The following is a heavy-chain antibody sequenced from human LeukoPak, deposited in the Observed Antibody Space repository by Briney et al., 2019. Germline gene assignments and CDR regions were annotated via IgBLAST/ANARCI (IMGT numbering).Heavy chain of an antibody. D-gene: IGHD6-19*01. J-gene: IGHJ4*02. CDR1: GFTFSTYA. CDR3: ARDTTGYSSGLHDY. Sequence: GGSLRLSCAASGFTFSTYAVNWVRQAPGKGLEWVSAITGSGGATYYADSVKGRFTISRDNAKNSLYLQMNSLRDEDTAVYYCARDTTGYSSGLHDYWGQGTLVTVSS. CDR2: ITGSGGAT. V-gene: IGHV3-48*02.